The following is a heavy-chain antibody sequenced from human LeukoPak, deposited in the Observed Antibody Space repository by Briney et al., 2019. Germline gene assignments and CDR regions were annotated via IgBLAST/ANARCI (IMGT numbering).Heavy chain of an antibody. Sequence: GGSLTLSCAASGFTFSDHWMTWVRQVPGKGLEWVADIKKDGSEKNEVDSAKGRFTISRDNAKNSLYLEMNSLRVEDTAVYYCARGPSYGARCDYLDYWGQGALVTVSS. J-gene: IGHJ4*02. CDR1: GFTFSDHW. CDR2: IKKDGSEK. D-gene: IGHD4/OR15-4a*01. V-gene: IGHV3-7*01. CDR3: ARGPSYGARCDYLDY.